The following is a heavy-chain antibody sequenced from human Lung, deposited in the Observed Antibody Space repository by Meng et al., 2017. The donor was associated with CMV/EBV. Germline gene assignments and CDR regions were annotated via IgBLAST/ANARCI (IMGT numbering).Heavy chain of an antibody. V-gene: IGHV4-39*01. CDR2: VYYTGRA. J-gene: IGHJ4*02. Sequence: ETXSLTXIVSGGSISSGDYYWGWIRQSPGKALEWMGSVYYTGRADYSPSRKNPVTISVDTSRNQFSLNLHSVTDADTALYYCAKQGERSVETPMVPYGEFDYWGQGAMVTVSS. CDR3: AKQGERSVETPMVPYGEFDY. D-gene: IGHD5-18*01. CDR1: GGSISSGDYY.